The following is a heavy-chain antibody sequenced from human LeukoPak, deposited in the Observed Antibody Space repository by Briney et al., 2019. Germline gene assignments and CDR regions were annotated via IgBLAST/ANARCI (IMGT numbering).Heavy chain of an antibody. CDR2: INPNSGGT. J-gene: IGHJ4*02. CDR3: AIVINGDYDY. Sequence: ASVKVSCKASGYTFTGYYMHWVRQAPGQGLEWMGWINPNSGGTNYAQKFEGRVTMTRDTSISTAYMQLSRLRSDDTAMYYCAIVINGDYDYWGQGTLVTVSS. V-gene: IGHV1-2*02. D-gene: IGHD4-17*01. CDR1: GYTFTGYY.